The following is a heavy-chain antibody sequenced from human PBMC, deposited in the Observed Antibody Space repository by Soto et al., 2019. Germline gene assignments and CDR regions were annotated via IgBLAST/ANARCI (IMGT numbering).Heavy chain of an antibody. CDR1: GGTFSSYA. V-gene: IGHV1-69*13. Sequence: ASVKVSCKASGGTFSSYAISWVRQAPGQGLEWMGGIIPIFGTANYAQKFQGRVTITADESTSTAYMELSSLRTEDTAVYYCASSPATENWFDPWGQGTLVTVSS. CDR3: ASSPATENWFDP. J-gene: IGHJ5*02. CDR2: IIPIFGTA.